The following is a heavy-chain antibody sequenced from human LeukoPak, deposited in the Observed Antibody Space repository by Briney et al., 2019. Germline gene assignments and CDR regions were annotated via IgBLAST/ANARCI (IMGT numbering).Heavy chain of an antibody. J-gene: IGHJ4*02. D-gene: IGHD3-22*01. CDR2: INRSGGST. CDR3: AREGYYDSSGYVY. V-gene: IGHV1-46*03. CDR1: GYTFTSYY. Sequence: ASVKVSCKASGYTFTSYYMHWVRHPPGQGLEWMGIINRSGGSTSYAQKFQGRVTMTRDRSTSTVYMELSSLRSEDTAVYYCAREGYYDSSGYVYWGQGTLVTVSS.